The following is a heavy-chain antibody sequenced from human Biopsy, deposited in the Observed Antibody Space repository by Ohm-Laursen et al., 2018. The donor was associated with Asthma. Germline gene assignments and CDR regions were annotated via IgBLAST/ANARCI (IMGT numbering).Heavy chain of an antibody. CDR2: IDWEEDK. J-gene: IGHJ4*02. D-gene: IGHD1-14*01. CDR1: GFSLSSSGAN. Sequence: PTQTLTLTGSFSGFSLSSSGANVHWIRQPPGKALEWLARIDWEEDKFYSTSLRTRLTISKGSSEDQVVLTMANMGPVDTATYYCTRHNDYWGPGILVTVSS. V-gene: IGHV2-70*04. CDR3: TRHNDY.